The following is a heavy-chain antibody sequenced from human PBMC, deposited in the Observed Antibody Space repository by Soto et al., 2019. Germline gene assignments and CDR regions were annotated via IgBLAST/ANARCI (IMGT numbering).Heavy chain of an antibody. CDR3: ARESEDLTSNFDY. CDR2: ISSTTNYI. Sequence: GGSLRLSCKASGFDFSTYSMNWVRQAPGRGLEWVSSISSTTNYIYYADSMKGRFTVSRDNAKNSVYLDMNSLSAEDTAVYYCARESEDLTSNFDYWGQGTLVTVSS. V-gene: IGHV3-21*01. J-gene: IGHJ4*02. CDR1: GFDFSTYS.